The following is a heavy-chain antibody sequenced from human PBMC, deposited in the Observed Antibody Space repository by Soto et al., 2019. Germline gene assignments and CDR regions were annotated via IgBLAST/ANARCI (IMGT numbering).Heavy chain of an antibody. CDR2: IKSKTDGGIT. D-gene: IGHD6-13*01. Sequence: PGGSLRLSCAASGFTFSNAWMSWVRQAPGKGLEWVGRIKSKTDGGITDYAAPVKGRFTISRDDSKNTLYLQMNSLKTEDTAVYYCTTSLDSSWYYFDYWGQGTLVTVSS. CDR1: GFTFSNAW. CDR3: TTSLDSSWYYFDY. J-gene: IGHJ4*02. V-gene: IGHV3-15*01.